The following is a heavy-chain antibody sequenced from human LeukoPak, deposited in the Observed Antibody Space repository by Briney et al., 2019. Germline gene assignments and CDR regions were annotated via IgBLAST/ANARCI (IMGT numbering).Heavy chain of an antibody. CDR2: INPNSGGT. CDR1: GYTFTGYY. D-gene: IGHD3-3*01. J-gene: IGHJ4*02. V-gene: IGHV1-2*02. Sequence: ASVKVSCKASGYTFTGYYMHWVRQAPGQGLEWMGWINPNSGGTNYAQKFQGRVTMTRDTSISTAYMELSRLRSDDPAVYYCARAPYYDFWSGYSSDYWGQGTLVTVSS. CDR3: ARAPYYDFWSGYSSDY.